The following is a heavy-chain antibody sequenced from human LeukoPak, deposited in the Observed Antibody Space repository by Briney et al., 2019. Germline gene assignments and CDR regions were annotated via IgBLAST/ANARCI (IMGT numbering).Heavy chain of an antibody. CDR1: GGSFSGYY. J-gene: IGHJ3*02. D-gene: IGHD3-22*01. CDR3: ARWNYYDSSGSNAFDI. Sequence: PSETLSLTCAVYGGSFSGYYWSWIRQPPGKGLEWIGEINHSGSTNYNPSLKSRVTISVDTSKNQFSLKLSSVTVADTAVYYCARWNYYDSSGSNAFDIWGQGTMVTVSS. V-gene: IGHV4-34*01. CDR2: INHSGST.